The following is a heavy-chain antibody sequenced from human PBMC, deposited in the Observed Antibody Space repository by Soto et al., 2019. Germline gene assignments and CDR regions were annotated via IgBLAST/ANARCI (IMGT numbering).Heavy chain of an antibody. D-gene: IGHD1-26*01. CDR3: ARAPFTGIVVLHFDY. CDR2: IIPGLGAA. J-gene: IGHJ4*02. V-gene: IGHV1-69*01. CDR1: AQTFRTHG. Sequence: QGQLVQSGAEVKKPGSSVKLSCKASAQTFRTHGFNWVRQAHGQGLEWVGGIIPGLGAANFAQKFRGRVTITADESTSTAYMELSSLRSEDSAVYYCARAPFTGIVVLHFDYWGQGTPVTVSP.